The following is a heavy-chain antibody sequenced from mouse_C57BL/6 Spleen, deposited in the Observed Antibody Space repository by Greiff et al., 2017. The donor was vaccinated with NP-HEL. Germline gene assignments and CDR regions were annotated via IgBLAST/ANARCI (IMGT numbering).Heavy chain of an antibody. CDR1: GYTFTDYE. J-gene: IGHJ3*01. CDR3: TRGGGYEFAY. V-gene: IGHV1-15*01. CDR2: IYPETGGT. D-gene: IGHD2-2*01. Sequence: QVQLQQSGAELVRPGASVTLSCKASGYTFTDYEMHWVKQTPVHGLEWIGAIYPETGGTAYNQKFKGKAILTAAKSSSTAFMELRRLTSEDSAVYYCTRGGGYEFAYWGQGTLVTVSA.